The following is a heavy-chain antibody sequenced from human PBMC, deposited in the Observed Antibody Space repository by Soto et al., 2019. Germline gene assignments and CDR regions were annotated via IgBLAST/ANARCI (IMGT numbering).Heavy chain of an antibody. J-gene: IGHJ4*02. CDR1: GFSLSTSGVG. CDR2: IYWDDDK. V-gene: IGHV2-5*02. CDR3: ARGGWTTYYSPFFDY. D-gene: IGHD3-10*01. Sequence: SGPTLVNPTQTLTLTCTFSGFSLSTSGVGVGWIRQPPGKALEWLALIYWDDDKRYSPSLKSRLTITKDTSKNQVILTLTKLDTVDTATYYCARGGWTTYYSPFFDYWGQGTLVTVSS.